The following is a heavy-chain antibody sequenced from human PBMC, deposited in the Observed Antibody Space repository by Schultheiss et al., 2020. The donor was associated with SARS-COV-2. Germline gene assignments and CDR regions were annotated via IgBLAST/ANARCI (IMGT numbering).Heavy chain of an antibody. Sequence: SETLSLTCAVYGGSFSGYYWSWIRQPPGKGLEWIGEINHSGSTNYNPSLKSRVTISVDTSKNQFSLKLRSVTAADTAVYYCARATTVTTFFYDYYGMDVWGQGTTVTVSS. V-gene: IGHV4-34*01. CDR3: ARATTVTTFFYDYYGMDV. D-gene: IGHD4-11*01. CDR2: INHSGST. CDR1: GGSFSGYY. J-gene: IGHJ6*02.